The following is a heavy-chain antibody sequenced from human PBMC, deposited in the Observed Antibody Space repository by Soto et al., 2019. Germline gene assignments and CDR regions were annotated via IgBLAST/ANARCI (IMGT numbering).Heavy chain of an antibody. V-gene: IGHV1-24*01. J-gene: IGHJ1*01. CDR1: EYTLTELS. CDR3: AGGPREQWLFSPGGAEYFQH. Sequence: GASVKVSCKVSEYTLTELSMHWVRQAPGKGLEWMGGFDPEDGETIYAQKFQGRVTMTEDTSTDTAYMELSSLRSEDTAVYYCAGGPREQWLFSPGGAEYFQHWGQGTLVTVSS. CDR2: FDPEDGET. D-gene: IGHD6-19*01.